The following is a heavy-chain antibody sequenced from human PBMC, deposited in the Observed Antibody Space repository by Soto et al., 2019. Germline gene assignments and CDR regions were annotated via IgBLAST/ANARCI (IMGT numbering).Heavy chain of an antibody. CDR3: ASGYYDSSRYSIDY. D-gene: IGHD3-22*01. CDR2: LIVILSTT. Sequence: QVQLVQSGAEVRKPGSSVKVSCQSFGGSFSSYAFSWVRQAPGQGLEWMGGLIVILSTTDYAKKFKGRVTWTADEGTSTAYMEVSSLESEDTAIYYCASGYYDSSRYSIDYWGQGTQVTVSS. CDR1: GGSFSSYA. J-gene: IGHJ4*02. V-gene: IGHV1-69*01.